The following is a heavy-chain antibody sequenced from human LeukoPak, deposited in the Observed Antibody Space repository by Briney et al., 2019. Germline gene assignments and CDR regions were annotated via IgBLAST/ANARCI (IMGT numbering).Heavy chain of an antibody. V-gene: IGHV4-59*01. J-gene: IGHJ4*02. D-gene: IGHD1-26*01. CDR2: IYYSGST. Sequence: SETLSLTCTVSGGSISSYYWSWIRQPPGKGLEWIGYIYYSGSTNYNPSLKSRVTISVDTSKNQFSLKLSSVTAADTAVYYCAREGAGARFDYWGQGTLVTVSS. CDR3: AREGAGARFDY. CDR1: GGSISSYY.